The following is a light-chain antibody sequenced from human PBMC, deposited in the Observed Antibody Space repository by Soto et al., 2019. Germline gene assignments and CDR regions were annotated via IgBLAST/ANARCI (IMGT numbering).Light chain of an antibody. CDR1: SSDVGAYNY. CDR2: DVS. Sequence: QSALTQPRSVSGSPGQSVTISCTGTSSDVGAYNYVSWYQHHPGKAPKVMIYDVSERPSGVPDRFSGSKSDNNASLTISGLQAEDEADYYCCSYAGSYSWVFGGGTKLTVL. V-gene: IGLV2-11*01. CDR3: CSYAGSYSWV. J-gene: IGLJ3*02.